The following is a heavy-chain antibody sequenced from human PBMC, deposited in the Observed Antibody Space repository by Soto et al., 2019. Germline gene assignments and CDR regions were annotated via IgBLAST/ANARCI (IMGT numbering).Heavy chain of an antibody. V-gene: IGHV4-39*01. Sequence: SETLSLTCTVSGGSISSSSYSWGWIRQPPGKGLEWIGSIYYSGSTYYNPSLKSRVTISVDTSKNQFSFMLSSVTDADTAVYYCARHGSILVGATTGEYFQHWGQGTLVTVSS. CDR1: GGSISSSSYS. J-gene: IGHJ1*01. D-gene: IGHD1-26*01. CDR3: ARHGSILVGATTGEYFQH. CDR2: IYYSGST.